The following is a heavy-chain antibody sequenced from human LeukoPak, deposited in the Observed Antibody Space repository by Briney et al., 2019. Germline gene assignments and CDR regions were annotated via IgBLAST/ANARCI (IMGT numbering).Heavy chain of an antibody. V-gene: IGHV4-30-4*08. CDR1: GGSISSGDYY. CDR3: ARHLSGSSWFDP. CDR2: MHYSGNT. D-gene: IGHD1-26*01. J-gene: IGHJ5*02. Sequence: SETLSLTCTVSGGSISSGDYYWTWIRQPPGKGLEWIGYMHYSGNTYYNSSLKSRLTISVDTSKNQFSLKLSSVTAADTAVYYCARHLSGSSWFDPWGQGTLVTVSS.